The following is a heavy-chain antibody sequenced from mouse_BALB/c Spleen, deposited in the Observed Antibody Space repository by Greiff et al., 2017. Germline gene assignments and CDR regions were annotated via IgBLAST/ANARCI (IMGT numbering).Heavy chain of an antibody. CDR3: ARNPDYYGSSYDAMDY. Sequence: VQLQQSGAELVKPGASVKLSCTASGFNIKDTYMHWVKQRPEQGLEWIGRIDPANGNTKYDPKFQGKATITADTSSNTAYLQLSSLTSEDTAVYYCARNPDYYGSSYDAMDYWGQGTSVTVSS. CDR2: IDPANGNT. V-gene: IGHV14-3*02. CDR1: GFNIKDTY. J-gene: IGHJ4*01. D-gene: IGHD1-1*01.